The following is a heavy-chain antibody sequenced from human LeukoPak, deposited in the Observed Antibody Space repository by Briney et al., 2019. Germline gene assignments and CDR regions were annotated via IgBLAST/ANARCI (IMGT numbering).Heavy chain of an antibody. V-gene: IGHV4-34*01. CDR3: ASLSYYGSGSWY. CDR1: GGSFSGYY. D-gene: IGHD3-10*01. J-gene: IGHJ4*02. CDR2: INHSGST. Sequence: SETLSLTCAVYGGSFSGYYWSWIRQPPGKGLEWIGEINHSGSTNYNPSLKSRVTISVDTSKNQFSLKLSSVTAADTAVYYCASLSYYGSGSWYWGQGTLVTVSS.